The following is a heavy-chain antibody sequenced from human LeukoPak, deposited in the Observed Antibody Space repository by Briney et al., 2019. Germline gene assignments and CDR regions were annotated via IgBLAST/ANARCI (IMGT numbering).Heavy chain of an antibody. V-gene: IGHV1-24*01. D-gene: IGHD1-20*01. CDR3: ATVVYNWNHNWFDP. J-gene: IGHJ5*02. CDR2: FDPEDGET. Sequence: ASVKVSCKVSGYTLTELSMHWVRQAPGTGLEWMGGFDPEDGETIYAQKFQGRVTMTEDTSTDTAYMELSSLRSEDTAVYYCATVVYNWNHNWFDPWGQGTLVTVSS. CDR1: GYTLTELS.